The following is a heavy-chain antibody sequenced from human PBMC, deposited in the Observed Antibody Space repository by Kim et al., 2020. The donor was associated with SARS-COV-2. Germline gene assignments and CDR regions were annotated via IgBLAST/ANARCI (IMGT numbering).Heavy chain of an antibody. CDR3: ARDLYYDFWSGYSRFDP. Sequence: SETLSLTCTVSGGSISSYYWSWIRQPPGKGLEWIGYIYYSGSTNYNPSLKSRVTISVDTSKNQFSLKLSSVTAADTAVYYCARDLYYDFWSGYSRFDPWGQGTLVTVSS. CDR2: IYYSGST. V-gene: IGHV4-59*13. D-gene: IGHD3-3*01. CDR1: GGSISSYY. J-gene: IGHJ5*02.